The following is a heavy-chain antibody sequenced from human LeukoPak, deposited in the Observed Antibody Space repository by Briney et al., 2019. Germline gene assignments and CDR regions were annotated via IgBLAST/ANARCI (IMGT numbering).Heavy chain of an antibody. V-gene: IGHV1-18*01. D-gene: IGHD1-7*01. CDR1: GYTFRNYG. J-gene: IGHJ4*02. CDR2: ISAYNGDT. Sequence: ASVKVSCKASGYTFRNYGITWVRQAPGQGLEWMGWISAYNGDTHYAQKLQGRVTMTTDTSTSTAYMELRSLRPDDTAVYYCARDEPITGTSPYDYWGQGTLVTVSS. CDR3: ARDEPITGTSPYDY.